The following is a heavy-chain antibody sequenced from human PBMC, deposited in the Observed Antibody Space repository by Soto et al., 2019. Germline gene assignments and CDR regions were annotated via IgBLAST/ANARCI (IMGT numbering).Heavy chain of an antibody. Sequence: GSLRLCCPASGFTFSNYGMHWVRQAPGKGPEWVAVIWYDGSNQYYADSVKGRFTISRDNSKNTLYRQMNSLRAEDTAAYYCETAGMYYDVLAGYRGVSDYYGMGVRGRRSTVTVSS. V-gene: IGHV3-33*01. CDR1: GFTFSNYG. CDR3: ETAGMYYDVLAGYRGVSDYYGMGV. J-gene: IGHJ6*01. D-gene: IGHD3-9*01. CDR2: IWYDGSNQ.